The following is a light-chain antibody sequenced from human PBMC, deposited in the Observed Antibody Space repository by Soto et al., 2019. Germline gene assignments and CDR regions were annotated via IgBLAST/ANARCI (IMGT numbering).Light chain of an antibody. CDR3: SSYTSSSSVV. CDR2: DVS. J-gene: IGLJ2*01. CDR1: SSDVGGYNY. Sequence: QSALTQPASVSGSPGQSITISCTGTSSDVGGYNYVSWYQQHPGKALKLMIYDVSNRPSGVSNRFSGSKSGNTASLTISGLQAEDEDDYYCSSYTSSSSVVFGGGTKLTVL. V-gene: IGLV2-14*01.